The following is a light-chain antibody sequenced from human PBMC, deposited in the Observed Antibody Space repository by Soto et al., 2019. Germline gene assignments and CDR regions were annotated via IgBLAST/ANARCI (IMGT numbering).Light chain of an antibody. J-gene: IGKJ4*01. CDR3: QQRSDWPLT. CDR1: QSISRNY. V-gene: IGKV3D-20*02. Sequence: IVLTQSPGTLSLSPGERVTLSCRASQSISRNYLAWYQQKPRLAPRLIMYHGSRRATGTPDRFSGSGSGPDFSLTISRLEPEDFAVYSCQQRSDWPLTFGGGTKVDIK. CDR2: HGS.